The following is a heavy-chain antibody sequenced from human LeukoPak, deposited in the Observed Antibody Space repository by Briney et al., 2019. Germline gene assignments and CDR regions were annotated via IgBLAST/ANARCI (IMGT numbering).Heavy chain of an antibody. CDR2: IIPIFGTA. V-gene: IGHV1-69*05. CDR3: ARAPWAALLPIDP. CDR1: GGTFSSYA. D-gene: IGHD2-15*01. J-gene: IGHJ5*02. Sequence: SVKVSXKASGGTFSSYAISWVRQAPGQGLEWMGRIIPIFGTANYAQKFQGRVTITTDESTSTAYMELSSLRSEDTAVYYCARAPWAALLPIDPWGQGTLVTVSS.